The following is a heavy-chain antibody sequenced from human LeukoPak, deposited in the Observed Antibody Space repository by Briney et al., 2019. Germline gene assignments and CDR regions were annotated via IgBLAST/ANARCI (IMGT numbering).Heavy chain of an antibody. D-gene: IGHD6-19*01. CDR3: ARTGSSGWYSDY. Sequence: SETLSLTCTVSGDSISSYYWSWIRQPPGKGLEWIGYIYYSGSTNYNPSLKSRVTISVDTSKNQFSLKLSSVTAADTAVYYCARTGSSGWYSDYWGQGTLVTVSS. V-gene: IGHV4-59*08. CDR2: IYYSGST. CDR1: GDSISSYY. J-gene: IGHJ4*02.